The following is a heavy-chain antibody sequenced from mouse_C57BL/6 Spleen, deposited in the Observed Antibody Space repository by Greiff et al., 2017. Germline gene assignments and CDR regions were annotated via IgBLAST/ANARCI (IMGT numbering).Heavy chain of an antibody. V-gene: IGHV2-6*01. J-gene: IGHJ4*01. CDR2: IWGVGST. CDR1: GFSLTSYG. Sequence: VKLVESGPGLVAPSQSLSITCTVSGFSLTSYGVDWVRQSPGKGLEWLGVIWGVGSTNYNSALKSRLSISKDNSKSQVFLKMNSLQTDDTAMYYCARSERMGYAMDYWGQGTSVTVSS. CDR3: ARSERMGYAMDY.